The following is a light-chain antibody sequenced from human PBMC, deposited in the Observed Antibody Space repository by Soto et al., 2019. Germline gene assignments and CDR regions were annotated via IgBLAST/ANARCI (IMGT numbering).Light chain of an antibody. CDR2: AAS. J-gene: IGKJ3*01. CDR3: QQSDSTPFT. V-gene: IGKV1-39*01. CDR1: QSISSY. Sequence: DIQMTQSPSSLSASVGDRVTITCRASQSISSYLNWYQQKPGKAPKLLIYAASNLQTGVPSRFSGGGSGTDFTLTISSLRPEDFATYYCQQSDSTPFTFGPGTTVDFK.